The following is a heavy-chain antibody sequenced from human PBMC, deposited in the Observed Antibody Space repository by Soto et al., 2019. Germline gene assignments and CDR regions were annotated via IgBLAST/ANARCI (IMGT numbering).Heavy chain of an antibody. Sequence: EVQVLESGWDLVEPGGSLRLSCAASGFSFNTFDMSWVRQAPGKGLEWVSVILGRDDTTYYADSVKGRFTISRDTFKNTLHLQMNSLRVEDTALYFCTKGAWLDYWGQGTLVTVSS. CDR3: TKGAWLDY. J-gene: IGHJ4*02. V-gene: IGHV3-23*01. D-gene: IGHD5-12*01. CDR1: GFSFNTFD. CDR2: ILGRDDTT.